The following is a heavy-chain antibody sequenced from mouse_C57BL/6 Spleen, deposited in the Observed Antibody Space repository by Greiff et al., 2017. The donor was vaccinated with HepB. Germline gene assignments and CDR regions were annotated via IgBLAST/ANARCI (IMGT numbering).Heavy chain of an antibody. D-gene: IGHD1-1*01. J-gene: IGHJ4*01. Sequence: EVQLQQSGPELVKPGASVKMSCKASGYTFTDYNMHWVKQSHGKSLEWIGYLNPNNGGTSYNQKFKGKATLTVNKSSSTAYMELRSLTSEDSAVYYCAREGIYYYGSGAMDYWGQGSSVTVSS. CDR2: LNPNNGGT. V-gene: IGHV1-22*01. CDR1: GYTFTDYN. CDR3: AREGIYYYGSGAMDY.